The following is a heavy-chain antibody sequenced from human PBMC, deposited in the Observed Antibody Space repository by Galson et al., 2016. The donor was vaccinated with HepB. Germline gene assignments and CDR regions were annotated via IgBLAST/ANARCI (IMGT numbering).Heavy chain of an antibody. CDR1: GFTFSDSA. CDR2: IRNNANSYAT. D-gene: IGHD3-22*01. J-gene: IGHJ4*02. V-gene: IGHV3-73*01. Sequence: SLRLSCAASGFTFSDSAMHWVRQASGTGLEWVGRIRNNANSYATAYAASVTGRFTISRDDSKNTAYLQMNSLKTEDTAVYYCTTNHYYYDSSGYYYVTSDIDYWGQGTLVTVSS. CDR3: TTNHYYYDSSGYYYVTSDIDY.